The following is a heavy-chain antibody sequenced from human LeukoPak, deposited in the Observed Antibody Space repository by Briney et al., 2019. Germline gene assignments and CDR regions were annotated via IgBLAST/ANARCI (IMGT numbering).Heavy chain of an antibody. CDR3: AKDRVKYYYDSSGCYYGHSFDY. V-gene: IGHV3-21*01. CDR1: GFTFSSYS. D-gene: IGHD3-22*01. J-gene: IGHJ4*02. CDR2: ISSSSSYI. Sequence: GGSLRLSCAASGFTFSSYSMNWVRQAPGKGLEWVSSISSSSSYIYYTDSVKGRFTISRDNAKNSLYLQMNSLRAEDTAVYYCAKDRVKYYYDSSGCYYGHSFDYWGQGTLVTVSS.